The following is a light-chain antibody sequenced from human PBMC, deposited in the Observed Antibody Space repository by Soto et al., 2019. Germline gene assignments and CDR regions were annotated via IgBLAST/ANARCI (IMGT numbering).Light chain of an antibody. CDR1: SGYSTYA. V-gene: IGLV4-69*01. CDR2: INYDGTH. Sequence: QSVLTQSPSASASLGASVKLTCTLRSGYSTYAIAWHQQQSGKGPRFLMKINYDGTHSKGDGFYDRFSGSSSGAERHLTIYSLQSEDEADYYCQSLGTGIQVFGGGTKLTVL. J-gene: IGLJ3*02. CDR3: QSLGTGIQV.